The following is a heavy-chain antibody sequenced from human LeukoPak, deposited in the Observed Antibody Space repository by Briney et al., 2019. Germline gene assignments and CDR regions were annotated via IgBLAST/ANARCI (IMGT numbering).Heavy chain of an antibody. V-gene: IGHV3-73*01. J-gene: IGHJ4*02. D-gene: IGHD3-3*01. CDR2: IRSKANSYAT. Sequence: GGSLRLSCAASGFTFSGSAMHWVRQASGKGLEWVGRIRSKANSYATAYAASVKGRFTISRDDSKNTAYLQMNSLKTEDMAVYYCTSPSITIFGVDTKDYWGQGTLVTVSS. CDR3: TSPSITIFGVDTKDY. CDR1: GFTFSGSA.